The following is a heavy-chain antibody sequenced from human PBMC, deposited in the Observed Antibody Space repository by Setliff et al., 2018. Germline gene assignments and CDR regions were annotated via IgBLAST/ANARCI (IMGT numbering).Heavy chain of an antibody. D-gene: IGHD3-3*01. J-gene: IGHJ6*03. Sequence: SETLSLTCTVSDDSISSRHYYWSWIRQPAGKGLEWLGQIYTSWSTNYNPSLKGRATLSIDACKRQFSLKLSSVTAADTAVYYCARMGGFQYMDVWGKGTTVTVS. CDR3: ARMGGFQYMDV. CDR2: IYTSWST. V-gene: IGHV4-61*09. CDR1: DDSISSRHYY.